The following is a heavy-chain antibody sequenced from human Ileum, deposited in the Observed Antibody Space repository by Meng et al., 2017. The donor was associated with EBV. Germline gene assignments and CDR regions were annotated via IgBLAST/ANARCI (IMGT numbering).Heavy chain of an antibody. Sequence: QVQLVQSGSGLKKPGASVKVSCKASGYSFNKFSINWVRQAPGQGLEWVGWINTKTGDPRYSQGFKGRFVFSLDTSVSTAYLQISSLKPEDTAVYYCVRDGRSINLLDYWGQGTLVTVSS. CDR3: VRDGRSINLLDY. CDR1: GYSFNKFS. D-gene: IGHD2-15*01. V-gene: IGHV7-4-1*02. CDR2: INTKTGDP. J-gene: IGHJ4*02.